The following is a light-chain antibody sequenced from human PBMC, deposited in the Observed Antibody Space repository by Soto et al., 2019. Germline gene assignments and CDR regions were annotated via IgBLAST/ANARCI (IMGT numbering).Light chain of an antibody. CDR2: NTS. V-gene: IGKV3-20*01. CDR1: QSINSKS. CDR3: QHYGGSFI. J-gene: IGKJ3*01. Sequence: EIVLTQSPGTLSLSPGEGATVSCRVSQSINSKSLVWYQRKFGQAPRLLIYNTSSRATGIPDGFSGSGSGTDFTLSISRLEPEDFAVYYCQHYGGSFIFGPGTKVDN.